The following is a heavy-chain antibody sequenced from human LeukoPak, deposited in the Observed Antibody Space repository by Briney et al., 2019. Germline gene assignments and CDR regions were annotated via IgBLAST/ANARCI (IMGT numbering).Heavy chain of an antibody. J-gene: IGHJ4*01. CDR2: ISYDGKNK. V-gene: IGHV3-30*04. CDR3: ARDNPPYYRNDSGSIFDY. Sequence: PGGSLRLSCVASGFTFSIYNLHWVRQTQVKVLEWVSFISYDGKNKDYADFAKGRFTISRDNSRNTLYLQLNSLRPEDTAVYYCARDNPPYYRNDSGSIFDYWGRGSQVTVSS. CDR1: GFTFSIYN. D-gene: IGHD4-11*01.